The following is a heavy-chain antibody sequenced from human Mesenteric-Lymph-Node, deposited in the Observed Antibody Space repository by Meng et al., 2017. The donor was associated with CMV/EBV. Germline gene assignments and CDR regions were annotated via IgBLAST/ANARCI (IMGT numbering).Heavy chain of an antibody. Sequence: SETLSLTCTVSGYSISSGYYWGWIRQPPGKGLEWIGSIYHSGSTYYNPSLKSRVTISVDTSKNQFSLKLSSVTAADTAVYYCARVDCSSTSCYYYYGMDVWGQGTTVTVS. CDR1: GYSISSGYY. D-gene: IGHD2-2*01. J-gene: IGHJ6*02. CDR3: ARVDCSSTSCYYYYGMDV. CDR2: IYHSGST. V-gene: IGHV4-38-2*02.